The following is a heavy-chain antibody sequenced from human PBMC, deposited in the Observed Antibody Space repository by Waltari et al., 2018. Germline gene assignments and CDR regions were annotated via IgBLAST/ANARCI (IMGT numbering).Heavy chain of an antibody. J-gene: IGHJ4*02. CDR3: ARTLEDFWSYLGY. D-gene: IGHD3-3*01. CDR1: GFTFSSYS. CDR2: ISSSSSYI. Sequence: EVQLVESGGGLVKPGGSLRLSCAASGFTFSSYSMNWVRQAPGKGLEWVSSISSSSSYIYYADSVKGRFTISRDNAKNSLYLQMNSLRAEDTAVYYCARTLEDFWSYLGYWGQGTLVTVSS. V-gene: IGHV3-21*01.